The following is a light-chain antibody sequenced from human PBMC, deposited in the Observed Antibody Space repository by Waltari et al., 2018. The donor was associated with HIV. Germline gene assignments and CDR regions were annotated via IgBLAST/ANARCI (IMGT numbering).Light chain of an antibody. V-gene: IGLV2-8*01. CDR1: PSDVGAYHS. CDR2: EVN. J-gene: IGLJ1*01. CDR3: SAYAGSTYV. Sequence: QSALTQPPSASGSPGQSATISCTGTPSDVGAYHSVSWYQQHPGKTPKLIIYEVNQRPSGVPDRFSGSKSGNTASLTVSGLQTEDEADYYWSAYAGSTYVFGTGTTITVL.